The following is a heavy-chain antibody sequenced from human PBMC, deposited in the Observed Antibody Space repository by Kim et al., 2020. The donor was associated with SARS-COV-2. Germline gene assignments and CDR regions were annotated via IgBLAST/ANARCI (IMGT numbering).Heavy chain of an antibody. CDR3: ARELWFGESSGGGAFDI. J-gene: IGHJ3*02. D-gene: IGHD3-10*01. V-gene: IGHV3-33*01. CDR1: GFTFSSYG. CDR2: IWYDGSNK. Sequence: GGSLRLSCAASGFTFSSYGMHWVRQAPGKGLEWVAVIWYDGSNKYYADSVKGRFTISRDNSKNTLYLQMNSLRAEDTAVYYCARELWFGESSGGGAFDIWGQGKMVTVSS.